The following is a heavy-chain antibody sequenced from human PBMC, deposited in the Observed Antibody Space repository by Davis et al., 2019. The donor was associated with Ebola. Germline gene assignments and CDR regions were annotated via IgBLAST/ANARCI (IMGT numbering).Heavy chain of an antibody. CDR3: TTTTVTNDY. Sequence: GESLKISCAASGFTFSGSAMHWVRQASGKGLEWVGRIRSKPNSYATAYAASVKGRFTISRDDSKNTAYLQMNSLKTEETAVYYCTTTTVTNDYWGQGTLVTVSS. J-gene: IGHJ4*02. D-gene: IGHD4-17*01. V-gene: IGHV3-73*01. CDR2: IRSKPNSYAT. CDR1: GFTFSGSA.